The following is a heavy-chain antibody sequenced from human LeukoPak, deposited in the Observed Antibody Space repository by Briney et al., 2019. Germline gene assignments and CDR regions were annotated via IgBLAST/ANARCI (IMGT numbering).Heavy chain of an antibody. CDR3: ARGRIPQVPPYYFDY. J-gene: IGHJ4*02. CDR2: IIPIFGTA. Sequence: ASVKVSCKASGGTFSSYAISWVRQAPGRGLEWMGGIIPIFGTANYAQKFQGRVTITTDESTSTAYMELSSLRSEDTAVYYCARGRIPQVPPYYFDYWGQGTLVTVSS. CDR1: GGTFSSYA. V-gene: IGHV1-69*05.